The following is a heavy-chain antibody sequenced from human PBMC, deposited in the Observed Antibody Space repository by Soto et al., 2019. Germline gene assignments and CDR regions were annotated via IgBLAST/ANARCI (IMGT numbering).Heavy chain of an antibody. CDR3: ARGRSSPNFDP. J-gene: IGHJ5*02. Sequence: QVQLVQSGAEVRKPGSSVKVSCKISGGTFTNYVISWLRQAPGQGLEWRGGLIPIFGAANLAQKFRGRVTITADESTSTVNMELRSLTSGDTAVYYCARGRSSPNFDPWGQGTLVTVSS. V-gene: IGHV1-69*01. CDR1: GGTFTNYV. CDR2: LIPIFGAA. D-gene: IGHD6-6*01.